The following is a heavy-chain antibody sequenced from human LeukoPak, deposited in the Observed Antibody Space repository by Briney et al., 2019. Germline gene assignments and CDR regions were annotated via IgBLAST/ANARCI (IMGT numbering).Heavy chain of an antibody. CDR2: VNPRGST. CDR1: GTSFSTYY. D-gene: IGHD2-2*01. J-gene: IGHJ6*03. V-gene: IGHV4-34*01. CDR3: ARTTEGYCSSASCFGFSYSYYMDV. Sequence: SETLSLTCAVYGTSFSTYYWNWIRQSPGKGLEWIGEVNPRGSTNYNPSLKTRVTISVDTSKNQFSLKLSSVIAADTAVYYCARTTEGYCSSASCFGFSYSYYMDVWGKGTTVTISS.